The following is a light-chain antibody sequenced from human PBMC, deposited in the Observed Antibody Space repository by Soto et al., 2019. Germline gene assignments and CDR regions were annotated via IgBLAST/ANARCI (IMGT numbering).Light chain of an antibody. J-gene: IGKJ3*01. Sequence: EIVLTQSPGTLSLSPGERATLSCRASQSVSSSYLAWYQQKPGQAPRLLIYGASSRATGIPDRFSGSGSGTDFTLTISRLEPEDFAVYYCHQYGSSIHFGPGTKVDIK. CDR2: GAS. CDR1: QSVSSSY. CDR3: HQYGSSIH. V-gene: IGKV3-20*01.